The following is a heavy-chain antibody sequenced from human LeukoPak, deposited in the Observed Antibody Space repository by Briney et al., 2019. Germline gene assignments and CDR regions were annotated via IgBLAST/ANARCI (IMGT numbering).Heavy chain of an antibody. CDR3: AGTYYDYVWGSYRPGVFDY. CDR2: ISSSGSTI. Sequence: GGSLRLSCAASGFTFSSYEMNWVRQAPGKGLEWVSYISSSGSTIYYADSVEGRFTISRDNAKNSLYLQMNSLRAEDTAVYYCAGTYYDYVWGSYRPGVFDYWGQGTLVTVSS. V-gene: IGHV3-48*03. CDR1: GFTFSSYE. J-gene: IGHJ4*02. D-gene: IGHD3-16*02.